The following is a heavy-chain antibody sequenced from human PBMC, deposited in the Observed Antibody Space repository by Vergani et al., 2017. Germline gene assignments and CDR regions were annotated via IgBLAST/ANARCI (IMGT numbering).Heavy chain of an antibody. Sequence: QVTFKESGPALVKPTQTLTLTCTFSGFSLTTYGMRVSWIRQPPGKALEWLARIDWDDDTYYRTSLRTRLTISKDTFKNQVALTVTNMDPVDTATYYCARTLSDSRGYYLDYWGQGTLVTVSS. CDR1: GFSLTTYGMR. CDR2: IDWDDDT. D-gene: IGHD3-22*01. CDR3: ARTLSDSRGYYLDY. V-gene: IGHV2-70*04. J-gene: IGHJ4*02.